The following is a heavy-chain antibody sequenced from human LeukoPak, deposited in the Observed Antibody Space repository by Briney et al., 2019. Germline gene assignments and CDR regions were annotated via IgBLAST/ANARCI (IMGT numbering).Heavy chain of an antibody. Sequence: GAXXKVSCKASGYTFTGYYMHWVRQAPGQGLEWMGRINPNSGGTNYAEKFEGRVTMNRDRYKSKAYMEVSRLRSDDTAVYYCARPNEEEQNWGSYVEAFDIWGQGTMVTVSS. CDR3: ARPNEEEQNWGSYVEAFDI. D-gene: IGHD1-1*01. J-gene: IGHJ3*02. V-gene: IGHV1-2*06. CDR2: INPNSGGT. CDR1: GYTFTGYY.